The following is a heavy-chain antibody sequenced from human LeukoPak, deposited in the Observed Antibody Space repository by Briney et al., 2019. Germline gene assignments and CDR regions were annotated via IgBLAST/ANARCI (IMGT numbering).Heavy chain of an antibody. V-gene: IGHV3-23*01. D-gene: IGHD1-26*01. Sequence: GGSLRLSCAASGFTFTDSAMTWVRQAPGKGLEWVSAISTSGGDTIYTDSVKDRFTISRDDSKNTLYLQMNNLRAEDTAIYYCAKGGSYAPLDYWSQGTLVTVSS. CDR2: ISTSGGDT. CDR3: AKGGSYAPLDY. CDR1: GFTFTDSA. J-gene: IGHJ4*02.